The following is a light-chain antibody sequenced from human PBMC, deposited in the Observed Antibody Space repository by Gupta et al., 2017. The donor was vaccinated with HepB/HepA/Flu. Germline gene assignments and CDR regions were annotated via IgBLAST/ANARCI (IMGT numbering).Light chain of an antibody. CDR2: TNN. Sequence: QSLLTQPPSASGTPGQRVTISCSGSSSNIESNYVFWYQHLPGTAPKLLIYTNNQRPSGVPDRFSGSKSGTSASLAISGLRSEDEADYYCAAWDDNLRVVFGGGTKLTVL. CDR1: SSNIESNY. CDR3: AAWDDNLRVV. J-gene: IGLJ2*01. V-gene: IGLV1-47*01.